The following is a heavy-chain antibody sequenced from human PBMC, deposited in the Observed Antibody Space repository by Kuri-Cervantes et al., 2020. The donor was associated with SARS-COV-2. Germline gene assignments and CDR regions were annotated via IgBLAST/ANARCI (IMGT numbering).Heavy chain of an antibody. D-gene: IGHD3-3*01. CDR3: ARGGGTYYDFWSGYYY. CDR1: GGTFSSYA. J-gene: IGHJ4*02. Sequence: SVKVSCKASGGTFSSYAISWVRQAPGQGLEWMGRIIPMFGTANYAQKFQGRVTITADESTSTAYMELSSLRSEDTAVYYCARGGGTYYDFWSGYYYWGQGTLVTVSS. CDR2: IIPMFGTA. V-gene: IGHV1-69*13.